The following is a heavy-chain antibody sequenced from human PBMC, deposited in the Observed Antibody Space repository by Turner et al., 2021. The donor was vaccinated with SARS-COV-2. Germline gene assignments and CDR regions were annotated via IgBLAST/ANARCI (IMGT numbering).Heavy chain of an antibody. Sequence: QLQLQESGPGLVKPSETLSLPCTVSGGSISSSTYYWGWIRQHPGKGLEWIGNIYYSGSTYYNPSLKSRVTISVDTSKNQFSLKLSSVTAADTAVYYCARLMDTAMDYYGMDVWGQGTTVTVSS. CDR3: ARLMDTAMDYYGMDV. J-gene: IGHJ6*02. D-gene: IGHD5-18*01. V-gene: IGHV4-39*01. CDR1: GGSISSSTYY. CDR2: IYYSGST.